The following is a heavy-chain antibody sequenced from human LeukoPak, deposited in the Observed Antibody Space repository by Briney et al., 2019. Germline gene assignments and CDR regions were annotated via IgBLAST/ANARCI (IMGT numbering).Heavy chain of an antibody. CDR2: IYYSGST. CDR3: ARDQSYDFWSGSDAFDI. D-gene: IGHD3-3*01. J-gene: IGHJ3*02. Sequence: SETLSLTCTVSGGSISSYYWSWIRQPPGKGLEWIGYIYYSGSTNYNPSLKSRVTISVDTSKNQFSLKLTSVTAADTAVYYCARDQSYDFWSGSDAFDIWGQGTMVTVAS. CDR1: GGSISSYY. V-gene: IGHV4-59*12.